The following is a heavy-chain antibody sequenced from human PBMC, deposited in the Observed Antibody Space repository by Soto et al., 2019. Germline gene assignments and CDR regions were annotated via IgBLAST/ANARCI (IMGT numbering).Heavy chain of an antibody. V-gene: IGHV1-69*01. J-gene: IGHJ4*02. D-gene: IGHD6-13*01. Sequence: QVQLVQSGAEVKKPGSSVKVSCKASGGTFSSYAISWVRPAPGQGLEWMGGIIPTFGTANYAQQFQGRVTITADESTSTAYMELGSLRSEDTAVYYCARDLVTGIAAAGTADWGQGTLVTVSS. CDR3: ARDLVTGIAAAGTAD. CDR1: GGTFSSYA. CDR2: IIPTFGTA.